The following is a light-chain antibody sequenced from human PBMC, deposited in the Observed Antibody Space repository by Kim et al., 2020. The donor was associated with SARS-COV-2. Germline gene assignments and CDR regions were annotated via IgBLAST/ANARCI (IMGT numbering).Light chain of an antibody. J-gene: IGKJ2*03. Sequence: LWAGGRATLYCRGRQRVGRHYVAVYQQKPGQAPRRLICGATNRATAIPDTFSGRGCGTDFTLTISRREPEDFGAYYCQQYGSSPDSVGQGTELE. CDR3: QQYGSSPDS. CDR1: QRVGRHY. V-gene: IGKV3-20*01. CDR2: GAT.